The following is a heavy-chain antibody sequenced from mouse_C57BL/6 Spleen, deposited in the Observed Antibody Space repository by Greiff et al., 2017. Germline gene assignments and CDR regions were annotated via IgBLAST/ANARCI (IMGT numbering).Heavy chain of an antibody. Sequence: DVMLVESGGGLVKPGGSLKLSCAASGFTFSSYTMSWVRQTPEKRLEWVATISGGGGNTYYPASVKGRFTISRDNAENTLYLQMSSLRSEDTALYYCARNTTVVAPWYFDVWGTGTTVTVSS. CDR2: ISGGGGNT. V-gene: IGHV5-9*01. D-gene: IGHD1-1*01. J-gene: IGHJ1*03. CDR3: ARNTTVVAPWYFDV. CDR1: GFTFSSYT.